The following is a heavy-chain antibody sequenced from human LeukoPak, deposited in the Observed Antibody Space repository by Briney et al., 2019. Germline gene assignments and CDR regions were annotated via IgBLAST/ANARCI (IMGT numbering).Heavy chain of an antibody. V-gene: IGHV3-23*01. J-gene: IGHJ4*02. D-gene: IGHD2-2*02. Sequence: GGSLRLSCAASGFTFSSYAMSWVRQAPGKGLEWVSAISGSGGSTYYADSVKGRFTISRDNSKNTLYLQMNSLRAEDTAVYYCAKDFSVVVPAAILDYYFDYWGQGTLVTVSS. CDR2: ISGSGGST. CDR3: AKDFSVVVPAAILDYYFDY. CDR1: GFTFSSYA.